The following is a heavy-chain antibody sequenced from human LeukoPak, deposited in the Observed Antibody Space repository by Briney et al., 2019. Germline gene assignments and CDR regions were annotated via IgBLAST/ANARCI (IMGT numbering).Heavy chain of an antibody. CDR1: GFALSSHW. CDR2: VNRGGSET. J-gene: IGHJ6*02. CDR3: ARNNGMDV. V-gene: IGHV3-7*03. Sequence: QTGGSLRLSCAASGFALSSHWMTWVRQVPGRGPEWVANVNRGGSETYYLDSVKGRFTISKDNAKNSLYLQMNSLRAEDTALYHCARNNGMDVWGQGTTVIVSS.